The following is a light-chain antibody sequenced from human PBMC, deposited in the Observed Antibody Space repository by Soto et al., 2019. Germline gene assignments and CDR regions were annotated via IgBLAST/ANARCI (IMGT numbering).Light chain of an antibody. Sequence: QLVLTQPPSVSGAPGQRVTISCTGSSSNIGAGYDVHWYQQLPGTAPKLLIYGNTNRPSGVPDRFSGSKSGTSASLAVTGLQAEDEADYYCSSYTSSSTPVVFGGGTKVTVL. CDR2: GNT. CDR3: SSYTSSSTPVV. V-gene: IGLV1-40*01. CDR1: SSNIGAGYD. J-gene: IGLJ2*01.